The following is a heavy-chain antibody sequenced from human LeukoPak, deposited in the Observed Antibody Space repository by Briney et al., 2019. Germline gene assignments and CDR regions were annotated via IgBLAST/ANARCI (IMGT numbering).Heavy chain of an antibody. CDR2: ISSSSKTI. CDR1: GFTFSSYG. Sequence: QPGGSLRLSCAASGFTFSSYGMSWVRQAPGKGLEWVSYISSSSKTIYYADSVKGRFTISRDNAKNSLYLQMNSPRDEDSAVYYCTKAYNSGWYYFDYWGQGTLVTVSS. CDR3: TKAYNSGWYYFDY. D-gene: IGHD6-19*01. J-gene: IGHJ4*02. V-gene: IGHV3-48*02.